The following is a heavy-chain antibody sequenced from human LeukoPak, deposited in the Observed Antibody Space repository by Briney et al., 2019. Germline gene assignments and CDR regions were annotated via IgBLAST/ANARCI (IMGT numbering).Heavy chain of an antibody. D-gene: IGHD6-13*01. CDR2: INGDGGSR. Sequence: GGSLRLSCAASGFTFSTYWMHWVRQAPGKGLVWVSRINGDGGSRNYADSVKGRFTISRDNARNTLYLQMSSLRVEDTAVYYCASASSHRTAAGGDYWGQGTLVTVST. J-gene: IGHJ4*02. V-gene: IGHV3-74*01. CDR1: GFTFSTYW. CDR3: ASASSHRTAAGGDY.